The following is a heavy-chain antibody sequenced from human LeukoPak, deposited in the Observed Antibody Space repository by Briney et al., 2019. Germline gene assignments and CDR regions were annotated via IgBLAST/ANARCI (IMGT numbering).Heavy chain of an antibody. J-gene: IGHJ4*02. CDR1: GYTFTSYY. CDR3: ARVMSGYDSSGYSSKMFDY. Sequence: ASVNVSCKASGYTFTSYYMHWVRQAPGQGLEWMGIINPSGGSTSYAQKFQGRVTMNRDKSTSTVYMELSSLRSEDTAVYYCARVMSGYDSSGYSSKMFDYGGQGTLVTVSS. D-gene: IGHD3-22*01. CDR2: INPSGGST. V-gene: IGHV1-46*01.